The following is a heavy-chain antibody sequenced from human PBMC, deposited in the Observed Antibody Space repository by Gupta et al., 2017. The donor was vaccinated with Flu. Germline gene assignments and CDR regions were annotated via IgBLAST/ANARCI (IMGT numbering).Heavy chain of an antibody. D-gene: IGHD1-1*01. Sequence: YDINWVRQATGQGLEWMGWMNPNSGNTGYAQKFQGRVTMTRNTSISTAYMELSSLRSEDTAVYYCARCQLSRRMTYGMDVWGQGTTVTVSS. J-gene: IGHJ6*02. CDR3: ARCQLSRRMTYGMDV. CDR2: MNPNSGNT. V-gene: IGHV1-8*01. CDR1: YD.